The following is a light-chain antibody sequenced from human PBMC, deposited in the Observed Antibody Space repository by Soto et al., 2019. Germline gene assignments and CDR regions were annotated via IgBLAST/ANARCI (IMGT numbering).Light chain of an antibody. Sequence: QSVLTQPPSASGTPGQRVTISCSGSSSNIGSNFIYWYQQLPGTSPKLLIYRNNERPSGVPDRFSCSKSGTSASLAISGLRSDDEADYHCVAWDDSLSGVVFGGGTKLTVL. CDR3: VAWDDSLSGVV. V-gene: IGLV1-47*01. CDR1: SSNIGSNF. J-gene: IGLJ2*01. CDR2: RNN.